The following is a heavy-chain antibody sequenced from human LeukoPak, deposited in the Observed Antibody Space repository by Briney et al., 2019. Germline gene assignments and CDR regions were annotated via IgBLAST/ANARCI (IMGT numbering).Heavy chain of an antibody. CDR2: IYYSGST. CDR1: GGSISSYY. CDR3: ARSGYSDDAFDI. Sequence: PSETLSLTCTVSGGSISSYYWSWIRQPPGKGLEWIGYIYYSGSTNYNPSLKSRVTISVDTSKNQFSLRLSSVTAADTAVYYCARSGYSDDAFDIWGRGTMVTVSS. V-gene: IGHV4-59*01. J-gene: IGHJ3*02. D-gene: IGHD3-22*01.